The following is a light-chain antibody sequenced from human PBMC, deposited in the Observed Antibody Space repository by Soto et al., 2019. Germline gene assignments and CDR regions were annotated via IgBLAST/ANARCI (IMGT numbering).Light chain of an antibody. V-gene: IGKV3-15*01. J-gene: IGKJ1*01. CDR1: QSVGSN. Sequence: EIVMTQSPATLSVSPGERATLYCRASQSVGSNLAWYQHKPGQAPSLLIYGASTRATRIPARFSGSASGTEFTLDISSLQSENFAIYFCQQYNNWPPDRTVGQGTKVEIK. CDR3: QQYNNWPPDRT. CDR2: GAS.